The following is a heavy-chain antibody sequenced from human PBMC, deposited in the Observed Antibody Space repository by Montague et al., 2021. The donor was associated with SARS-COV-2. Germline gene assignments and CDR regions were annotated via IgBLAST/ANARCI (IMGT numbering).Heavy chain of an antibody. J-gene: IGHJ4*02. D-gene: IGHD4-23*01. CDR1: GGSISIYY. CDR3: ARGGGWKRHLDY. V-gene: IGHV4-59*01. Sequence: SETLSLTCTVSGGSISIYYWSWIRQPPGKGPEWIGYMYYDGSPTCNPSLDSRVTISLDTSRDLVSLELRSLTAADTAVYYCARGGGWKRHLDYWGQGTLVAVSS. CDR2: MYYDGSP.